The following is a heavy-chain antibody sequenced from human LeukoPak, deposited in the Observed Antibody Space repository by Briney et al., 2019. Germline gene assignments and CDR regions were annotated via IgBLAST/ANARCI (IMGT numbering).Heavy chain of an antibody. J-gene: IGHJ5*02. Sequence: PGGPLRLSCVVSGFTVSTSYMAWVRQAPGKGLECVSLIWIDGTTHYADSVKGRFTISGDNSKNTLYLQMNSLRPEDTAVYYCATKYGESWGQGTLVTVSS. V-gene: IGHV3-66*02. CDR1: GFTVSTSY. CDR3: ATKYGES. CDR2: IWIDGTT. D-gene: IGHD4/OR15-4a*01.